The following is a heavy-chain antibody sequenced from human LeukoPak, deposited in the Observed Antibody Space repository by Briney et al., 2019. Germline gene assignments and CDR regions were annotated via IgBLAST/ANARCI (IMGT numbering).Heavy chain of an antibody. D-gene: IGHD2-2*01. V-gene: IGHV3-21*01. CDR1: GFTFSGYT. Sequence: GGSLRLSCAASGFTFSGYTMTWVRQAPGKGLEWVSSISNSSTYIYYADSVKGRFTISRDNVQNSLSLQMNGLRAEDTAVYYCARWVCSSTSCFYFDYWGQGSLVVVSS. J-gene: IGHJ4*02. CDR2: ISNSSTYI. CDR3: ARWVCSSTSCFYFDY.